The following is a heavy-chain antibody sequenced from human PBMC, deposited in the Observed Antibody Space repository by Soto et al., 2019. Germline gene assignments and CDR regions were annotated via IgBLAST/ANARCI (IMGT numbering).Heavy chain of an antibody. V-gene: IGHV6-1*01. Sequence: QTLSLTCAISGDSVSSNSAAWNWIRQSPWRGLEWLGRTYYRSKWYNDYAVSVKSRITINPDTSKNQFSLQLNSVTPEDTAVYYCAREGIPYSSSYSLIPARAFDIWGQGTMVTVSS. CDR2: TYYRSKWYN. J-gene: IGHJ3*02. CDR1: GDSVSSNSAA. CDR3: AREGIPYSSSYSLIPARAFDI. D-gene: IGHD6-13*01.